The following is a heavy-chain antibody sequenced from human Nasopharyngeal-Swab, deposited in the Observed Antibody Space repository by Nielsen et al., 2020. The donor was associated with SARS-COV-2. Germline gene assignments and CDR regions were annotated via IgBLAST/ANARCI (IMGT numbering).Heavy chain of an antibody. CDR3: AASLPYDSSGYYS. D-gene: IGHD3-22*01. J-gene: IGHJ4*02. Sequence: WVRQAPGQRLEWIGWIVVGSGNTNYAQKFQERVTITRDMSTSTAYMELSSLRSEDTAMYYCAASLPYDSSGYYSWGRGTLVTVSS. V-gene: IGHV1-58*01. CDR2: IVVGSGNT.